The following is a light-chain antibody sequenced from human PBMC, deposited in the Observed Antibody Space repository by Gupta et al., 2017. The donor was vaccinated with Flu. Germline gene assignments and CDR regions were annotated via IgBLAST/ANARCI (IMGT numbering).Light chain of an antibody. CDR1: QSIDTY. V-gene: IGKV1-39*01. Sequence: DIQMTQSPSSLSASVGDRVSISCRASQSIDTYLNWYRQSPGKAPELLVFAASSLQSGVPSRFSGNGSGTDFTLTINSLQPEDFATYYCQQSYSIHRTFGQGTKVEI. J-gene: IGKJ1*01. CDR3: QQSYSIHRT. CDR2: AAS.